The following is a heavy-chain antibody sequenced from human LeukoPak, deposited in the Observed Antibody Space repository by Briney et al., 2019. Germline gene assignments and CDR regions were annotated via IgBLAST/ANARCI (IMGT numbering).Heavy chain of an antibody. Sequence: PTGGSLRLSCAASGLSVSSHYMRWVRQAPGKGLEWVSVIHSVGSTDYADSVKGRFTISRDNPKNRVDLQVNSLRAEDTAVYYCASSRIFGNAMDVWGQGTTVTVSS. CDR3: ASSRIFGNAMDV. CDR2: IHSVGST. D-gene: IGHD3-3*01. V-gene: IGHV3-53*01. J-gene: IGHJ6*02. CDR1: GLSVSSHY.